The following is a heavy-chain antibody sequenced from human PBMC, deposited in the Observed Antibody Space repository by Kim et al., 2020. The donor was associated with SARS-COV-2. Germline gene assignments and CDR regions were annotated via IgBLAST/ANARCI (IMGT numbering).Heavy chain of an antibody. CDR2: ISHDGFHT. D-gene: IGHD2-15*01. J-gene: IGHJ5*02. Sequence: GGSLRLSCAASGFEFGVFSMNWVRQVPGRALEWVAAISHDGFHTFYADSVRGRFTVSRDNFQSTMYLQMNSLTTEDTAVDYCARVGHGITYTPGLDPWGPGTLVTVPS. V-gene: IGHV3-30*04. CDR1: GFEFGVFS. CDR3: ARVGHGITYTPGLDP.